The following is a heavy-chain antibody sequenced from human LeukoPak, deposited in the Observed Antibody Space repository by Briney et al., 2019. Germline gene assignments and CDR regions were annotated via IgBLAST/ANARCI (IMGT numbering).Heavy chain of an antibody. CDR3: ASGYCSRTSCWYAMDV. D-gene: IGHD2-2*01. CDR1: GGSIISYY. J-gene: IGHJ6*02. V-gene: IGHV4-59*01. CDR2: IYYTGST. Sequence: SETLSLTCTVSGGSIISYYWTWIRQPPGKGLEWIGYIYYTGSTKYNPSLKSRVTISVDTSKNQFSLKLSSVTAADTAVYYCASGYCSRTSCWYAMDVWGQGTTVTVSS.